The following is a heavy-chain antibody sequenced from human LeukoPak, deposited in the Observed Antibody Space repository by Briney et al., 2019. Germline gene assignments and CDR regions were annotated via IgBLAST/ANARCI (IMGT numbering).Heavy chain of an antibody. CDR2: ISNHNGNT. Sequence: SVKVSCKTSGFTFSAYGIAWVRQAPGHGPEWMGWISNHNGNTKYAQKFQDRITVTTETSTGTASMELRSLKPDDTGIYYCTRGVALATVYYFDFWGRGTQVTVAS. CDR1: GFTFSAYG. V-gene: IGHV1-18*04. CDR3: TRGVALATVYYFDF. D-gene: IGHD3-10*01. J-gene: IGHJ4*02.